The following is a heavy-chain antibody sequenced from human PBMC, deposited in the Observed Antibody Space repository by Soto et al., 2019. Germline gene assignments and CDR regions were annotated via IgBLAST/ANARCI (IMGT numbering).Heavy chain of an antibody. CDR3: AREPRYCRGGSCSITGDAYDI. CDR2: ISNRGDT. Sequence: GGSLRLSCTASGFIVSDTYVNWVRQAPGKGLEWVSVISNRGDTHYADSVRGRFSLSRDISDNTLHLQMNNLRVEDTAVYYCAREPRYCRGGSCSITGDAYDIWGQGTQVTVSS. D-gene: IGHD2-15*01. V-gene: IGHV3-66*01. CDR1: GFIVSDTY. J-gene: IGHJ4*02.